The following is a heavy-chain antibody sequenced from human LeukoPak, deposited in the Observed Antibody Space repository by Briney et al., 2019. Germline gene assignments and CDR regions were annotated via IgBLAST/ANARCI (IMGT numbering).Heavy chain of an antibody. D-gene: IGHD3-16*01. J-gene: IGHJ4*02. V-gene: IGHV3-9*01. Sequence: GRSLRLSCAASRFTFDDYAMHWVRQAPGKGLEWVSGISWNSGSIGYADSEKGRFTISRDNAKNSLYLQMNSLRAEDTALYYCAKDGTPYDYIWGSYVDYWGQGTLVTVSS. CDR1: RFTFDDYA. CDR3: AKDGTPYDYIWGSYVDY. CDR2: ISWNSGSI.